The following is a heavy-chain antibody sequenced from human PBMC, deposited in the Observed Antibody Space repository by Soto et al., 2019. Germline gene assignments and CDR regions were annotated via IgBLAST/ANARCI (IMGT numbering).Heavy chain of an antibody. Sequence: GSLRLSCAASGXTFSSYEMHWVRQATGKGLEWVSAIGTAGDTYYPGSVKGRFTISRENAKNSLYLQMNSLRAGETAVYYCARGITMVRGVIYYFDYWGQGTLGTVS. CDR3: ARGITMVRGVIYYFDY. CDR1: GXTFSSYE. CDR2: IGTAGDT. J-gene: IGHJ4*02. V-gene: IGHV3-13*01. D-gene: IGHD3-10*01.